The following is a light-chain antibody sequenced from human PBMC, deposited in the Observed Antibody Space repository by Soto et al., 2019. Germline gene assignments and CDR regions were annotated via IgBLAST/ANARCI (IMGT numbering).Light chain of an antibody. CDR3: QQGYSTPRT. CDR1: QSISTY. Sequence: DIQMTQSPSSLSASVGDRVTITCRASQSISTYLNWYQQKSGIAPKLLIYVASTLQSGLPSRFSGSGSGTDFTLTISSLQPEDSATYYCQQGYSTPRTFGQGTKVEIK. CDR2: VAS. J-gene: IGKJ1*01. V-gene: IGKV1-39*01.